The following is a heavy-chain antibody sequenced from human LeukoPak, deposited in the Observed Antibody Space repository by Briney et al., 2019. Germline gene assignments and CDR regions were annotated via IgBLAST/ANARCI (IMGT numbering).Heavy chain of an antibody. CDR2: IGTAGDT. CDR3: ARASGPASGFDP. D-gene: IGHD3-3*01. V-gene: IGHV3-13*04. Sequence: GGSLRLSCAASGFTFSSYDMHWVRQATGKGLEWVSAIGTAGDTYHPGSVKGRFTISRENAKNSLYLQMNSLRAGDTAVYYCARASGPASGFDPWGQGTLVTVSS. J-gene: IGHJ5*02. CDR1: GFTFSSYD.